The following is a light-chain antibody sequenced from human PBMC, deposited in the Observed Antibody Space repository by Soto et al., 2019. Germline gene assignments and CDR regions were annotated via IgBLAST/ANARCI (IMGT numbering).Light chain of an antibody. CDR1: SSSVGAGYD. CDR3: QSYDSSLSGVV. CDR2: GNN. J-gene: IGLJ2*01. V-gene: IGLV1-40*01. Sequence: QCALTQPPSVSGAPGQRVTISCTGSSSSVGAGYDVHWYQQLPGTAPKLLIYGNNNRPSGVPDRFSGSKSGTSASLAITGLQAEDEADYYCQSYDSSLSGVVFGGGTKLTVL.